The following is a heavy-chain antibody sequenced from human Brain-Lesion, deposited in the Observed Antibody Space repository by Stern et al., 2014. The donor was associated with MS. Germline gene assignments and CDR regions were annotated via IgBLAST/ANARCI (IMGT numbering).Heavy chain of an antibody. CDR3: AAIGPRMEGACFDI. CDR1: GAPVSSGGYY. V-gene: IGHV4-31*01. Sequence: QLQLQESGPGLVKPSQTLSLSCTVSGAPVSSGGYYWTWIRQLPGKGLEWVGYIHPTGATFYNPSLKSLVAISVDPSENQFSLKLTSVTAADTAVYYCAAIGPRMEGACFDIWGQGTMVTVSS. J-gene: IGHJ3*02. D-gene: IGHD2-21*01. CDR2: IHPTGAT.